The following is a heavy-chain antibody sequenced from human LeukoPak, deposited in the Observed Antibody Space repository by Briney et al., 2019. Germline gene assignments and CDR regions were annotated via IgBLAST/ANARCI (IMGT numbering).Heavy chain of an antibody. CDR3: PKRGVVIRVIPVGFHKEAYYFAS. D-gene: IGHD3-22*01. V-gene: IGHV3-23*01. Sequence: GGSLRLSCAVSGITLSNYGMSWVRQAPGKGLEWVAGISDRGSRTNYADSVKGRFTISTDHPKNTLYLQMNSLRAEDTAVYFCPKRGVVIRVIPVGFHKEAYYFASWGQGALVTVSS. CDR2: ISDRGSRT. CDR1: GITLSNYG. J-gene: IGHJ4*02.